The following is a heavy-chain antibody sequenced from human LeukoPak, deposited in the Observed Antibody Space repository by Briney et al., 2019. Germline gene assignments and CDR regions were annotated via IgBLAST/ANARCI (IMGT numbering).Heavy chain of an antibody. J-gene: IGHJ4*02. CDR2: IYSGGST. V-gene: IGHV3-66*01. CDR1: GFTVSSNY. CDR3: ARERGMDPHFDY. Sequence: GGSLRLSCAASGFTVSSNYMSWVRQAPGKGLEWVSVIYSGGSTYYADSVKGRFTISRDNSKNTLYLQMNSLRAEDTAVYYCARERGMDPHFDYWGQGTLVTVSS. D-gene: IGHD6-13*01.